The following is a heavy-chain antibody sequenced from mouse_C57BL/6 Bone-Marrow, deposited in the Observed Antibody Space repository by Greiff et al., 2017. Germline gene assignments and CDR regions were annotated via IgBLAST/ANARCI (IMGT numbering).Heavy chain of an antibody. Sequence: DVMLVESGGGLVKPGGSLKLSCAASGFTFSSYAMSWVRQTPEKRLEWVATISDGGSYTYYPDNVKGRFTISRDNAKNNLYLQMSHLKSEDTAMYYCARDQRLRRFAYWGQGTLVTVSA. J-gene: IGHJ3*01. D-gene: IGHD2-4*01. CDR3: ARDQRLRRFAY. V-gene: IGHV5-4*01. CDR2: ISDGGSYT. CDR1: GFTFSSYA.